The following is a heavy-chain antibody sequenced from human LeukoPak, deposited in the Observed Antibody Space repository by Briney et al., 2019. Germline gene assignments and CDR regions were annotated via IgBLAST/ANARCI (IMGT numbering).Heavy chain of an antibody. CDR2: INHSEST. CDR3: ARGRLAPGY. CDR1: GGSFSGYY. J-gene: IGHJ4*02. V-gene: IGHV4-34*01. D-gene: IGHD1-1*01. Sequence: SETLSLTCAVYGGSFSGYYWSWIRQPPGKGLEWMGEINHSESTNYHPSLQSRVTISVDTSKNQFSLKLSSVTAADTAVYYCARGRLAPGYWGQGTLVTVSS.